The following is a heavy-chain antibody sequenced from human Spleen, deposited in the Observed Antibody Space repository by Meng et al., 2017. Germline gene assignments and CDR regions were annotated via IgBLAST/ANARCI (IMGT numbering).Heavy chain of an antibody. D-gene: IGHD3-10*01. CDR3: ARDRVDYYGSGSYYNYYYYGMDV. V-gene: IGHV1-69*04. Sequence: SVKVSCKASGGTFSSYTISWVRQAPGQGLEWMGRIIPILGIANYAQKFQGRVTITADKSTSTAYMELSSLRSEDTAVYYWARDRVDYYGSGSYYNYYYYGMDVWGQGTTVTVSS. CDR2: IIPILGIA. CDR1: GGTFSSYT. J-gene: IGHJ6*02.